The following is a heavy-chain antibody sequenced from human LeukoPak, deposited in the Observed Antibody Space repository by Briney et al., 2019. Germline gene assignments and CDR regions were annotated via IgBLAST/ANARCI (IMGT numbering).Heavy chain of an antibody. CDR1: GFTFSSYA. D-gene: IGHD3-22*01. CDR3: ARDWPYDSSGYYLGAFDI. CDR2: ISYDGSNK. Sequence: GRSLRLSCAASGFTFSSYAMHWVRQAPGKGLEWVAVISYDGSNKYYADSVKGRFTISRDNSKNTLYLQMNSLRAEDTAVYYCARDWPYDSSGYYLGAFDIWGQGTMVTVSS. J-gene: IGHJ3*02. V-gene: IGHV3-30-3*01.